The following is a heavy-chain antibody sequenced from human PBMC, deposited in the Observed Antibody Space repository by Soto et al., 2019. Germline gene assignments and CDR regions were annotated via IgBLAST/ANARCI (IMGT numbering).Heavy chain of an antibody. Sequence: SETLSLTCTVSGGSISSYYWSWIRQPPGKGLEWIGYIYYSGSTNYNPSLKSRVTISVDTSKNQFSLKLSSVTAADTAVYYCARHRYYDILTADYWGQGTLVTVSS. D-gene: IGHD3-9*01. CDR1: GGSISSYY. CDR3: ARHRYYDILTADY. CDR2: IYYSGST. V-gene: IGHV4-59*08. J-gene: IGHJ4*02.